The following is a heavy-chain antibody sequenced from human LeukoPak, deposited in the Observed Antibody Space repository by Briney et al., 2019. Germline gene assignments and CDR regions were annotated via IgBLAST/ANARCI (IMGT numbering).Heavy chain of an antibody. CDR2: ISGSGGST. CDR3: AKVLPRGYYGEELDY. CDR1: GFTFSSYA. Sequence: GGSLRLSCAASGFTFSSYAMSWVHQAPGKGLEWVSAISGSGGSTHYADSVKGRFTISRDNSKNTLYLQMNSLRAEDTAVYYCAKVLPRGYYGEELDYWGQGTLVTVSS. J-gene: IGHJ4*02. D-gene: IGHD3-10*01. V-gene: IGHV3-23*01.